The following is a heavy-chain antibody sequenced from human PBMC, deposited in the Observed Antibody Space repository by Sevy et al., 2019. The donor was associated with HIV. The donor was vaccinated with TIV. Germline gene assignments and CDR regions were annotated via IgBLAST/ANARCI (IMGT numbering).Heavy chain of an antibody. D-gene: IGHD1-26*01. J-gene: IGHJ3*02. V-gene: IGHV3-21*01. CDR1: GFTFSTYN. Sequence: GGSLRLSCAASGFTFSTYNMNWVRQAPGKGLEWVSSINGRGNYIYYADSVKGRFTISRDNAKNSLYLQMNSLRAEDTAVYYCAREDGIVGSTSAFDIWCQGTMVTVSS. CDR2: INGRGNYI. CDR3: AREDGIVGSTSAFDI.